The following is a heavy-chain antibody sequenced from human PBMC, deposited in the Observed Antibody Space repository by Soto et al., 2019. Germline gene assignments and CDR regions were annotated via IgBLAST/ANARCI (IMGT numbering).Heavy chain of an antibody. J-gene: IGHJ1*01. D-gene: IGHD6-13*01. CDR3: ARDLGSSWYPEYFQH. CDR1: GFTFSSFA. CDR2: ISGSGRST. V-gene: IGHV3-23*01. Sequence: PGGSLRLSCAASGFTFSSFAMSWVRQAPEKGLKWVTGISGSGRSTFYADSVKGRFTISRDNSKNTLYLQMNSLRAEDTAVYYCARDLGSSWYPEYFQHWGQGTRVTVSS.